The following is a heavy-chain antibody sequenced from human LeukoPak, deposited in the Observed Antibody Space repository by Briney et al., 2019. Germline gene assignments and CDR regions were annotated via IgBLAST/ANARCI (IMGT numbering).Heavy chain of an antibody. D-gene: IGHD5-12*01. Sequence: GGSLRLSCTASRFIFSNYWMNWVRQAPGKGLEWVANIKQDGSEKFYVDSVKGRFTISRDNTKNSLYLQMNSLRADDTAVYYCARVNGYSGYDYRTGRYNWFDPWGQGTLVTVSS. CDR1: RFIFSNYW. CDR2: IKQDGSEK. J-gene: IGHJ5*02. CDR3: ARVNGYSGYDYRTGRYNWFDP. V-gene: IGHV3-7*01.